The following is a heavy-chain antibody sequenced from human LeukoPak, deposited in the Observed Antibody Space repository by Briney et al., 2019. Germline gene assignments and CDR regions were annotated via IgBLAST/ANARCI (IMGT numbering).Heavy chain of an antibody. CDR2: IRYDGTNK. Sequence: GGSLRLSCAASGFTFSSYGMHWVRQAPGKGLEWVAFIRYDGTNKYYADSVKGRFTISRDNSKNTLYLQMNSLRAEDTAVYYCAAPNYDILTGYGVGFDYWGQGTLVTVSS. CDR3: AAPNYDILTGYGVGFDY. D-gene: IGHD3-9*01. J-gene: IGHJ4*02. CDR1: GFTFSSYG. V-gene: IGHV3-30*02.